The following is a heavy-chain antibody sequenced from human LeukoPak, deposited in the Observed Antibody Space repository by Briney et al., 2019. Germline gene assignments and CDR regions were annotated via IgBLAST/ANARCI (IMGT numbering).Heavy chain of an antibody. Sequence: SETLSLTCTVSGGSISSGDYYWSWIRQRPGKGLEWIGYIYYSGSTYYNPSLRSRVTISVDTSKNQFSLKLSSVTAADTAVYYCARDESNAEYFQHWGQGTLVTVSS. J-gene: IGHJ1*01. CDR1: GGSISSGDYY. V-gene: IGHV4-30-4*08. CDR3: ARDESNAEYFQH. CDR2: IYYSGST.